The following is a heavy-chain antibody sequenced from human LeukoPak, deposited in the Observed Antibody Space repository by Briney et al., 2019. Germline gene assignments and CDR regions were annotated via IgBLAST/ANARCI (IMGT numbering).Heavy chain of an antibody. V-gene: IGHV3-48*01. Sequence: GGSLRLSCAASGFTFSSYSMNWVRQAPGKGLEWLSCITSGSGTVYYADSVKGRFAISRDNANNSLYLQMNSLRAEDTAVYYCASSERYSSSCYEPVDYWGQGTLVTVSS. D-gene: IGHD6-13*01. CDR1: GFTFSSYS. J-gene: IGHJ4*02. CDR2: ITSGSGTV. CDR3: ASSERYSSSCYEPVDY.